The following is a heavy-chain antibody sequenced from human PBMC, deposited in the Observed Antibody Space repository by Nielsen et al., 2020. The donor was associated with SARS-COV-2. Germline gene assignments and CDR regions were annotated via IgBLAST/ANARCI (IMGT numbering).Heavy chain of an antibody. CDR2: ISYDGSNK. CDR3: ARDSRYYDFWSGYYPEAFDI. D-gene: IGHD3-3*01. J-gene: IGHJ3*02. CDR1: GFTFSSYA. V-gene: IGHV3-30*04. Sequence: GESLKISCAASGFTFSSYAMHWVRQAPGKRLEWVAVISYDGSNKYYADSVKGRFTISRDNSKNTLYLQMNSLRAEDTAVYYCARDSRYYDFWSGYYPEAFDIWGQGTMVTVSS.